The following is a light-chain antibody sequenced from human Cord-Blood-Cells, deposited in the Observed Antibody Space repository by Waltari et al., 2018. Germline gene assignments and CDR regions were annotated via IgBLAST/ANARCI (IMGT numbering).Light chain of an antibody. Sequence: DIVITQSPATLSVSPGERATLSCRASQSLSSNLAWYQQKPGQAPRLLIYGASTRATGIPARFSGSGSGTEFTLTISSLQSEDFAVYYCQQYNNWPRTFGQGTKVEIK. CDR2: GAS. J-gene: IGKJ1*01. CDR1: QSLSSN. V-gene: IGKV3-15*01. CDR3: QQYNNWPRT.